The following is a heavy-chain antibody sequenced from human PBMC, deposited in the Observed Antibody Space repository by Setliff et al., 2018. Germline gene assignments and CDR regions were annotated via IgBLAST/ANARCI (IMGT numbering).Heavy chain of an antibody. CDR3: ARLRKDYGDYYYFDY. Sequence: LRLSCAASGFIFSTYWMSWVRQAPGKGLEWVANIKQDGSDKYYVDSVKGRFTISRDNAKNSLYLQMNSLRAEDTAVYYCARLRKDYGDYYYFDYWGQGTLVTVSS. CDR1: GFIFSTYW. V-gene: IGHV3-7*01. D-gene: IGHD4-17*01. CDR2: IKQDGSDK. J-gene: IGHJ4*02.